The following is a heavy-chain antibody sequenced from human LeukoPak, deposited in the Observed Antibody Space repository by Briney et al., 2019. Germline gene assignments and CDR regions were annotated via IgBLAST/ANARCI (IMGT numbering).Heavy chain of an antibody. D-gene: IGHD3-22*01. V-gene: IGHV3-23*01. Sequence: GGSLRLSCAASGFTFSSSAMTWVHQAPGKWLEWVSAISGNGYDTFYADSVKGRFTISRDNSKNAVYLQMNSLRAEDTAIYYCAKDLSGYYDSGHGAFDIWGQGTMVTVSS. CDR3: AKDLSGYYDSGHGAFDI. CDR2: ISGNGYDT. J-gene: IGHJ3*02. CDR1: GFTFSSSA.